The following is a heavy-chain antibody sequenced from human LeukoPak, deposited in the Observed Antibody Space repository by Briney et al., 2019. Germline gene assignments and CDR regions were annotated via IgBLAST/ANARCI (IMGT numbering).Heavy chain of an antibody. D-gene: IGHD2-2*01. CDR3: AKDQQGIVVVPAAILDY. Sequence: PGGSLRLSCAASGFTFSSYGMHWVRQAPGKGLEWVAVISYDGSNKYYADSVKGRFTISRDNSKNTLYLQMNSLRAEDTAVYYCAKDQQGIVVVPAAILDYWGQGTLVTVSS. CDR1: GFTFSSYG. CDR2: ISYDGSNK. J-gene: IGHJ4*02. V-gene: IGHV3-30*18.